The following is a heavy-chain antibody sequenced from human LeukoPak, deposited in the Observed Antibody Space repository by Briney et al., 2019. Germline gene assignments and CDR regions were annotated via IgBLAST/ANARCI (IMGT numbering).Heavy chain of an antibody. J-gene: IGHJ4*02. CDR3: ARFLYGSGSQVVFDY. D-gene: IGHD3-10*01. CDR1: GGSISSYY. CDR2: IYYSGST. V-gene: IGHV4-59*01. Sequence: SETLSLTCTVSGGSISSYYWSWIRQPPGKGLEWIGYIYYSGSTNSNPSLKSRITILVDTSKNQFSLKLSSVTAAGTAVYYCARFLYGSGSQVVFDYWGQGTLVTVSS.